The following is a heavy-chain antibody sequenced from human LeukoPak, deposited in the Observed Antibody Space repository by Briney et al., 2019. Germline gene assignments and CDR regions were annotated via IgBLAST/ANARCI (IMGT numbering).Heavy chain of an antibody. CDR2: ISSSGSTI. J-gene: IGHJ6*02. CDR3: ARDEQNTYYYYGMDV. CDR1: GFTFSSSE. V-gene: IGHV3-48*03. Sequence: PGGSLRLSCAASGFTFSSSEMNWVRQAPGKGLEWVSYISSSGSTIYYADSVKGRFTISRDNAKNSLSLQMNSLRAEDTAVYYCARDEQNTYYYYGMDVWGQGTTVTVSS.